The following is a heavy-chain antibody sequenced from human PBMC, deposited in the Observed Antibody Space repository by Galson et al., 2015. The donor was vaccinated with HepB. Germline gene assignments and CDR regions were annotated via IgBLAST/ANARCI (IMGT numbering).Heavy chain of an antibody. V-gene: IGHV3-30*02. CDR2: IRYNGYEK. Sequence: SLRLSCAASAFTFSNFGMHWVRQAPGKGLEWVAFIRYNGYEKYYADSVKGRFTISRDNSKNTLYLQMISLRVEDTGVYYCAKDTSPYCSSPSCYEGYFLHWGQGTLVTVSS. CDR3: AKDTSPYCSSPSCYEGYFLH. J-gene: IGHJ1*01. D-gene: IGHD2-2*01. CDR1: AFTFSNFG.